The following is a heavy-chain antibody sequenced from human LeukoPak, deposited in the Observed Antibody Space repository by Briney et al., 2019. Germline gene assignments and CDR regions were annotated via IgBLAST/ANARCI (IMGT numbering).Heavy chain of an antibody. CDR1: GFTFSRNW. CDR3: AGGSIAAAGTRYFDL. D-gene: IGHD6-13*01. CDR2: IKQDGSEK. J-gene: IGHJ2*01. Sequence: GGSLRLSCAASGFTFSRNWMSWVRQAPGKGLEWVANIKQDGSEKYYVDSVKGRFTISRDNAKNALYLQMNSLRAEDTAVYYCAGGSIAAAGTRYFDLWGRGTLVTVSS. V-gene: IGHV3-7*04.